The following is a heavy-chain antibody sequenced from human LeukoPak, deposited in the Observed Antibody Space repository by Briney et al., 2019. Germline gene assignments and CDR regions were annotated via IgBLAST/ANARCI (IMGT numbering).Heavy chain of an antibody. D-gene: IGHD4-17*01. CDR1: GYTFTGYY. CDR2: INPNSGGT. J-gene: IGHJ5*02. CDR3: ANQLPYGDTP. Sequence: ASVKVSCKASGYTFTGYYMLWVRQAPGQGLEWMGWINPNSGGTNYAQKFQGRVTMTRDTSISTAYMELSRLRSDDTAVYYCANQLPYGDTPWGQGTLVTVSS. V-gene: IGHV1-2*02.